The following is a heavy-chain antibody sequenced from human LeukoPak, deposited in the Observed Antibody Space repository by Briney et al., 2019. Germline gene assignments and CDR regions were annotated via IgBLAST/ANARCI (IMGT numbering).Heavy chain of an antibody. Sequence: PGGSLRLSCAASGFTFSGYAMNWVRQAPGKGLEGVSYISSSSSTIYYADSVKGRFTISRDNAKNSLYLQMNSLRAEDTAVYYCARKGMTTDDYWGQGTLVTVSS. V-gene: IGHV3-48*01. J-gene: IGHJ4*02. CDR3: ARKGMTTDDY. CDR1: GFTFSGYA. CDR2: ISSSSSTI. D-gene: IGHD4-11*01.